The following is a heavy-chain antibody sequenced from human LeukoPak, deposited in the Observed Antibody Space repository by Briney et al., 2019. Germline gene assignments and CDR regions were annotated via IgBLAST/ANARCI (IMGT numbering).Heavy chain of an antibody. Sequence: GGSLRLSCAASGLTFSDHWMTWVRQAPGRGLEWVAHINQDGRERDYLDSVKSRFTISRDNARDSLYLQMISLRDEDTAVYYCARGHYGLADWGQGTTVTVSS. CDR2: INQDGRER. CDR1: GLTFSDHW. J-gene: IGHJ6*02. CDR3: ARGHYGLAD. V-gene: IGHV3-7*01.